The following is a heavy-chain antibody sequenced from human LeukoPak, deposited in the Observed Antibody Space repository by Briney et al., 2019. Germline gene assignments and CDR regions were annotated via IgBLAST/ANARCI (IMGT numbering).Heavy chain of an antibody. Sequence: PSETLSLTCIASGGSISSISSNNYHWGWIRQPPGKGLEWIGSIYYSGSTYYNPSLESRVTISVDTSKNQFSLKLSSVTAADTALYYCAREMGVVTAHGIDVWGQGTTVTVSS. CDR3: AREMGVVTAHGIDV. CDR1: GGSISSISSNNYH. V-gene: IGHV4-39*02. D-gene: IGHD4-23*01. J-gene: IGHJ6*02. CDR2: IYYSGST.